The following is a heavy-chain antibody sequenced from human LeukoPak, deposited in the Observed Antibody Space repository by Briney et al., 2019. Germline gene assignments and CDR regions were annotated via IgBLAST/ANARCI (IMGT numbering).Heavy chain of an antibody. CDR2: IYYTGST. CDR3: ARDPIAYCGADCYSD. J-gene: IGHJ4*02. CDR1: GASIISGGYY. D-gene: IGHD2-21*02. V-gene: IGHV4-31*03. Sequence: NTSETLSLTCTVSGASIISGGYYWSWIRQHPGKGLEWIGYIYYTGSTYYNPSLKNRLTISIDTSKSQFSLKLTSVTAADTAVYYCARDPIAYCGADCYSDWGQGTLVTVSS.